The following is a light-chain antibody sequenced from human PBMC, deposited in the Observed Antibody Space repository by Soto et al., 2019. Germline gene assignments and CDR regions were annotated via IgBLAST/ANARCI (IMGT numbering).Light chain of an antibody. CDR1: DDITNY. J-gene: IGKJ5*01. V-gene: IGKV1-9*01. CDR2: DAS. Sequence: IQLTQSPSSLSASVGDRVTVTCRASDDITNYLAWYQQKAGKAPKLLIYDASTLYSGVPSRFSGSGSGTDFTLTISSLEPEDFAVYYCQQRSNFTFGQGTRLEIK. CDR3: QQRSNFT.